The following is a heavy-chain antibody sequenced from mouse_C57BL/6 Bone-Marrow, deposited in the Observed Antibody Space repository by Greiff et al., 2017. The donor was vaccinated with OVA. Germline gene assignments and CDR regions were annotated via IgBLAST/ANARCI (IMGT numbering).Heavy chain of an antibody. V-gene: IGHV5-4*01. CDR1: GFTFSSYA. J-gene: IGHJ2*01. CDR3: AFYGGDY. CDR2: ISDGGSYT. Sequence: RVESGGGLVKPGGSLKLSCAASGFTFSSYAMSWVRQTPEKRLEWVATISDGGSYTYYPDNVKGRFTISRDNAKNNLYLQMSHLKSEDTAMYYCAFYGGDYWGQGTTLTVSS. D-gene: IGHD1-1*01.